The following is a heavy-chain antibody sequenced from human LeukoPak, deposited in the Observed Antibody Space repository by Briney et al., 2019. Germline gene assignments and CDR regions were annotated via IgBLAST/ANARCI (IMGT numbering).Heavy chain of an antibody. V-gene: IGHV3-7*04. CDR1: GFTVSNNY. D-gene: IGHD3-9*01. CDR2: IKQDGSEK. J-gene: IGHJ4*02. CDR3: ARAILRYFFD. Sequence: GGSLRLSCAASGFTVSNNYMNWVRQAPGKGLEWVANIKQDGSEKYYVDSVKGRFTISRDNAKNSLYLQMNSLRAEDTAVYYCARAILRYFFDWGQGTLVTVSS.